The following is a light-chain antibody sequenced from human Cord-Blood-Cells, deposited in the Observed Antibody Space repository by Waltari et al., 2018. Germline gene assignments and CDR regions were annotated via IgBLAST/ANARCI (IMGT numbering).Light chain of an antibody. CDR1: QGISSY. J-gene: IGKJ2*01. CDR3: QQYYSYPPT. CDR2: AAS. V-gene: IGKV1-8*01. Sequence: AIRMTQSPSSFSAATGDRVTITCRASQGISSYLAWYQQKPGKDPKLLIYAASTLQSGFPSRFSGSGSGTDFTHTISCLQSEDFATYYCQQYYSYPPTFGQGTKLEIK.